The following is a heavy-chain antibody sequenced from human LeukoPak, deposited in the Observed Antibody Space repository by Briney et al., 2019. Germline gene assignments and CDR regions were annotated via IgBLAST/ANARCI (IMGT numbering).Heavy chain of an antibody. CDR1: GFTFITNL. D-gene: IGHD1-14*01. CDR3: ARGSENYYYMAV. CDR2: ISYAGTNE. V-gene: IGHV3-30*04. J-gene: IGHJ6*03. Sequence: GGSLRPSCAASGFTFITNLVHWGRQAPGKGLEWVALISYAGTNEYYADSVEGRFTISRDNSKNTLYLQMSSLRAEDTAVYYCARGSENYYYMAVWGKGTTVTVSS.